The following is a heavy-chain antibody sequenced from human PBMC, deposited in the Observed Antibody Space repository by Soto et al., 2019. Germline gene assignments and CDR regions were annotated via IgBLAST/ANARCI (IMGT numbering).Heavy chain of an antibody. CDR1: GGSFSGYY. Sequence: SETLSLTCAVYGGSFSGYYWSWIRQPPGKGLEWIGEINHSGSTNYNPSLKSRATISVDTSKNQFSLNLSSVTAADTAVYYCASGTGGPEGYWGQGTLVTVSS. CDR3: ASGTGGPEGY. J-gene: IGHJ4*02. V-gene: IGHV4-34*01. D-gene: IGHD2-15*01. CDR2: INHSGST.